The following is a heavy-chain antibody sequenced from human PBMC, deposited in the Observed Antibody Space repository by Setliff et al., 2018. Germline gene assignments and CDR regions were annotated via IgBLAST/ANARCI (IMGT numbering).Heavy chain of an antibody. Sequence: GASVKVSCKSSGGTFSSSSITWVRQAPGQGLQWLGRFIPILGATNYAQNFQGRVTITADESTSTGYMELRSLRSDDTAVYYCARELRSPYWHLDSWGQGTQVTVS. CDR3: ARELRSPYWHLDS. CDR1: GGTFSSSS. CDR2: FIPILGAT. V-gene: IGHV1-69*13. D-gene: IGHD3-16*01. J-gene: IGHJ5*01.